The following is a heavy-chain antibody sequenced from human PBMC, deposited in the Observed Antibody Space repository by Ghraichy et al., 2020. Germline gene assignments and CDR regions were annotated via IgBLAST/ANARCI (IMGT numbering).Heavy chain of an antibody. D-gene: IGHD1-7*01. Sequence: GGSLRLSCAASGFTFSSYGMHWVRQAPGKGLEWVAVIWYDGSNKYYADSVKGRFTISRDNSKNTLYLQMNSLRAEDTAVYYCASFPLELMAFDIWGQGTMVTVSS. V-gene: IGHV3-33*01. J-gene: IGHJ3*02. CDR2: IWYDGSNK. CDR3: ASFPLELMAFDI. CDR1: GFTFSSYG.